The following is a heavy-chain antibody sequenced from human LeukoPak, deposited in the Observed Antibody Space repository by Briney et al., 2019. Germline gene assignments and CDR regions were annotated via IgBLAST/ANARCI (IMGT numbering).Heavy chain of an antibody. V-gene: IGHV7-4-1*02. Sequence: ASVKVSCKASGYTFTSYAMNWVRQAPGQGLEWMGWINTNTGNPTYAQGFTGRFVFSLDTSVSTAYLQISNLMPEDTAKYYCAREILRFDIWGQGTMVIVSS. CDR2: INTNTGNP. CDR3: AREILRFDI. J-gene: IGHJ3*02. CDR1: GYTFTSYA.